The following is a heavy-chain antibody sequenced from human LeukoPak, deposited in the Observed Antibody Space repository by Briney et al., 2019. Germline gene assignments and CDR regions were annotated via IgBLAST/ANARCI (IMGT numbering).Heavy chain of an antibody. Sequence: GGSLRLSCAASGFTFSSSAMSWVRQAPGKGLEWVSTISGSGDRTYYADSVKGRFTISRDNAKNSLYLQMNSLRPEDTAVYYCARDPYSGSYGDYYYYYMDVWGKGTTVTISS. D-gene: IGHD1-26*01. V-gene: IGHV3-23*01. CDR2: ISGSGDRT. J-gene: IGHJ6*03. CDR1: GFTFSSSA. CDR3: ARDPYSGSYGDYYYYYMDV.